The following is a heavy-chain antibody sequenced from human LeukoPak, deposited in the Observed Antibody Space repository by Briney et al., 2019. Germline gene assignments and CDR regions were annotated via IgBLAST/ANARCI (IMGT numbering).Heavy chain of an antibody. Sequence: GSLRLSCAASGFTFSSYAMSWVRQAPGKGVEWVSAISGSGGSTYYADSVKGRFTISRDNSKNTLYLQMNSLRAEDTAVYYCAKEQGQQLVLNPFDYWGQGTLVTVSS. CDR2: ISGSGGST. CDR1: GFTFSSYA. V-gene: IGHV3-23*01. J-gene: IGHJ4*02. D-gene: IGHD6-13*01. CDR3: AKEQGQQLVLNPFDY.